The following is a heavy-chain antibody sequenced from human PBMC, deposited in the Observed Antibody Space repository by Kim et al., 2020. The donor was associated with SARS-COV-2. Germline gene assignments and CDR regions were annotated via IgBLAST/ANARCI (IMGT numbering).Heavy chain of an antibody. CDR1: GGTFSSYG. J-gene: IGHJ4*02. CDR3: ARDIYGDDNGLDY. D-gene: IGHD4-17*01. V-gene: IGHV1-69*04. CDR2: IIPSLDVP. Sequence: SVKVSCKDSGGTFSSYGISWVRQAPGQGLEWMGRIIPSLDVPNYAQEFQGRLTIIADTSTSTDYLDLGSLTSDDTAVYYCARDIYGDDNGLDYLGQGTL.